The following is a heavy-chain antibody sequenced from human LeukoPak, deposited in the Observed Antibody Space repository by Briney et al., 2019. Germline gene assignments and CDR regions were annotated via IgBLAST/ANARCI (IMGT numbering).Heavy chain of an antibody. CDR2: IKSKTDGGTT. D-gene: IGHD3-22*01. Sequence: GGSLRLSCGASGFTFSSYGMQWVRQAPGKGLEWVGRIKSKTDGGTTDYAAPVKGRFTISRDDSKNTLYLQMNSLKTEDTAVYYCTTDTESPYYYDSSVWGQGTLVTVSS. CDR1: GFTFSSYG. J-gene: IGHJ4*02. V-gene: IGHV3-15*01. CDR3: TTDTESPYYYDSSV.